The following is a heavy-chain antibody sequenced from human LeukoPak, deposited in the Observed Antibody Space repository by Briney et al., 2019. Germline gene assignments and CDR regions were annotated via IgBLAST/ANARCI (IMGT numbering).Heavy chain of an antibody. Sequence: PGGSLRLSCAASGFTSSNYWMNWVRQAPGKGLEWVANVKQDGSERYYVASVKGRFTISRDNAKNSLFLQMNSLRAEDTAVYYCATRYFDLWGRGTLVTVSS. CDR1: GFTSSNYW. V-gene: IGHV3-7*01. J-gene: IGHJ2*01. CDR2: VKQDGSER. CDR3: ATRYFDL.